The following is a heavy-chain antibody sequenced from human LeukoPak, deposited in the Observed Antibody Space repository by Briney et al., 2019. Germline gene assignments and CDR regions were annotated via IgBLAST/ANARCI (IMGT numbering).Heavy chain of an antibody. CDR2: IYSGGST. CDR1: GFTVSSNY. J-gene: IGHJ5*02. D-gene: IGHD2-15*01. Sequence: GGSLRLSCAASGFTVSSNYMSWVRQAPGKGLEWVSVIYSGGSTYYADSVEGRFTISRDNSKNTLYLQMNSLRAEDTAVYYCARDNSDGSIVWFDPWGQGTLVTVSS. CDR3: ARDNSDGSIVWFDP. V-gene: IGHV3-66*01.